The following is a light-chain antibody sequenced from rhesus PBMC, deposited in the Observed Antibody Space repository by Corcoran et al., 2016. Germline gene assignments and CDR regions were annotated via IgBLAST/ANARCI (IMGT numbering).Light chain of an antibody. CDR3: PHSFVAPLS. V-gene: IGKV1-74*01. CDR2: KAS. J-gene: IGKJ4*01. Sequence: DIQMTQSPSSPSASVGDRVTITCRARENINNNRHWYQQKPGKAPKVLFYKASTWQSGVPSRLSACCSWTDFTLTFSTLQSWDFSTYYCPHSFVAPLSFGGGTKV. CDR1: ENINNN.